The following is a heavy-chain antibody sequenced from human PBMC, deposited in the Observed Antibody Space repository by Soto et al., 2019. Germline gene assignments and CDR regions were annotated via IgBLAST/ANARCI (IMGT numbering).Heavy chain of an antibody. D-gene: IGHD2-15*01. V-gene: IGHV1-8*01. CDR2: MNPNSGNT. CDR1: EYTFTNYD. Sequence: QVQLVQSGAEVKKPGASVKVSCKASEYTFTNYDINWVRQATGQGLEWMGWMNPNSGNTGYAQKFQGRVTMTRDTSISTAYMELSSLRSEDTAVYYCSRGYCSGGSCSDYYYYDMDVRGQGTTVTVSS. CDR3: SRGYCSGGSCSDYYYYDMDV. J-gene: IGHJ6*02.